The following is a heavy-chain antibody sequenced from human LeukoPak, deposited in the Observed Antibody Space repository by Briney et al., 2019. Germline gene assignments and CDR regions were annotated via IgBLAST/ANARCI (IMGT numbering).Heavy chain of an antibody. J-gene: IGHJ4*02. CDR3: ARDLTTVTTFRHYFDY. V-gene: IGHV1-69*13. Sequence: ASVKVSCKASGGTFSSYAISWVRQAPGQGLEWMGGIIPIFGRANYAQKFQGRVTITADESTSTAYMELSSLRSEDTAVYYCARDLTTVTTFRHYFDYWGQGTLVTVSS. CDR2: IIPIFGRA. CDR1: GGTFSSYA. D-gene: IGHD4-11*01.